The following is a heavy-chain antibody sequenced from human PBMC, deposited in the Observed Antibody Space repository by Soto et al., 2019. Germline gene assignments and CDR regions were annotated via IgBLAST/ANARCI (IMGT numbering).Heavy chain of an antibody. V-gene: IGHV3-11*01. J-gene: IGHJ4*02. CDR1: GFTFSDYY. D-gene: IGHD3-9*01. CDR2: ISSGGTTI. CDR3: ARDYDILTGYSPFDY. Sequence: QVHLVESGGGLVKPGGSLRLSCAVSGFTFSDYYMSWIRQAPGKGLEWVAYISSGGTTIYYGDSVKGRFAISRDNAKNSLYVQMNGMRAEDTAVYYCARDYDILTGYSPFDYWGQGTLVTVSS.